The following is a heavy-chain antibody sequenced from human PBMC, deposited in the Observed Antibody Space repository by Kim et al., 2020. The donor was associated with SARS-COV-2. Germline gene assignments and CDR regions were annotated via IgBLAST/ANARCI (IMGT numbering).Heavy chain of an antibody. CDR3: ARAIVPDPEDMVRGVWEG. D-gene: IGHD3-10*01. J-gene: IGHJ4*02. CDR2: ISSSSSYI. V-gene: IGHV3-21*01. Sequence: GGSLRLSCAASGFTFSSYSMNWVRQAPGKGLEWVSSISSSSSYIYYADSVKGRFTISRDNAKNSLYLQMNSLRAEDTAVYYCARAIVPDPEDMVRGVWEGRGQGTLVTVSS. CDR1: GFTFSSYS.